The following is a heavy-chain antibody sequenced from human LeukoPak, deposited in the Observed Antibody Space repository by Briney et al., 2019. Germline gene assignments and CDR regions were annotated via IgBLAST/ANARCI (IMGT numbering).Heavy chain of an antibody. D-gene: IGHD3-9*01. CDR2: ISSSSSTI. V-gene: IGHV3-48*01. CDR1: GFTFSSYS. Sequence: GGSLRLSCAASGFTFSSYSMNWVRQAPGKGLEWVSHISSSSSTIYYADSVKGRFIISRDTSKNTLYLQMNSLRTEDTAVYYCARGGYYDILTGRIDYWGQGTLVTVSS. CDR3: ARGGYYDILTGRIDY. J-gene: IGHJ4*02.